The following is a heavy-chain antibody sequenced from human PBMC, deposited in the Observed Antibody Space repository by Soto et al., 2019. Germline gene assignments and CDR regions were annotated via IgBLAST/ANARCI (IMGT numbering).Heavy chain of an antibody. CDR2: ISAHNGNT. CDR1: GYAFTTYG. J-gene: IGHJ4*02. D-gene: IGHD1-1*01. Sequence: QVHLVQSGAEVKKPGASVKVSCKGSGYAFTTYGITWVRQAPGQGLEWMGWISAHNGNTNYAQKLQGRVTVTGDTSTSRAYRELRSLRSDGTGVYYCARGRYGDYWGQGALVTVSS. CDR3: ARGRYGDY. V-gene: IGHV1-18*01.